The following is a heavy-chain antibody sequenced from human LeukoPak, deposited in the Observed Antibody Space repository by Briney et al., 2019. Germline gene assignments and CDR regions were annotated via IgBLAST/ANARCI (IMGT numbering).Heavy chain of an antibody. D-gene: IGHD3-22*01. CDR1: GFTFSSYS. Sequence: AGGSLRLSCAASGFTFSSYSMNWVRQAPGKGLEWVSSISSSSSYIYYADSVKGRFTISRDNAKNSLYLQMKSLRVEDTAIYYCARVRAYDTSGFYYDYFDCWGQGTLVTVSS. V-gene: IGHV3-21*01. J-gene: IGHJ4*02. CDR2: ISSSSSYI. CDR3: ARVRAYDTSGFYYDYFDC.